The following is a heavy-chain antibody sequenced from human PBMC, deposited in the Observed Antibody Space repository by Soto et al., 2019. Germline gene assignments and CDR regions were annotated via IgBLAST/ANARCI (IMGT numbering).Heavy chain of an antibody. V-gene: IGHV3-48*02. CDR1: GSTFNNYN. D-gene: IGHD3-16*01. Sequence: EVQLVESGGGLVQPGGSLKLSCEASGSTFNNYNMNWVRQASGKGLEWVSYISSSSVTTYYADSVKGRFTISRDNAKAYLYLQMDSLRDEDTAVYYCASLGEPGSSPYRWFDPWGQGTLVTVSS. CDR3: ASLGEPGSSPYRWFDP. CDR2: ISSSSVTT. J-gene: IGHJ5*02.